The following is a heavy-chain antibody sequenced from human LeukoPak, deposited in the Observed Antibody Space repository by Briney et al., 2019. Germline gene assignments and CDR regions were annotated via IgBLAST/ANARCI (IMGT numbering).Heavy chain of an antibody. CDR3: ARDPTSPYYYDSSGSVARYFDY. CDR1: GFTFSSYA. CDR2: ISYDGSNK. Sequence: PGRSLRLSCAASGFTFSSYAMHWVRQAPGKGLEWVAVISYDGSNKYYADSVKGRFTISRDNSKNTLYLQMNSLRAEDTAVYYCARDPTSPYYYDSSGSVARYFDYWGQGTLVTVSS. J-gene: IGHJ4*02. V-gene: IGHV3-30*04. D-gene: IGHD3-22*01.